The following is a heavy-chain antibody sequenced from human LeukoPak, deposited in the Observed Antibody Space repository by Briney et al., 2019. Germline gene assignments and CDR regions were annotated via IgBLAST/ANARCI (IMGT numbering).Heavy chain of an antibody. V-gene: IGHV4-39*07. CDR2: IYYSGST. D-gene: IGHD6-13*01. CDR1: GGSISSYY. CDR3: ARAEYSSSWYAGELLDPNWFDP. Sequence: PSETLSLTCTVSGGSISSYYWGWIRQPPGKGLEWIGSIYYSGSTYYNPSLKSRVTISVDTSKNQFSLKLSSVTAADTAVYYCARAEYSSSWYAGELLDPNWFDPWGQGTLVTVSS. J-gene: IGHJ5*02.